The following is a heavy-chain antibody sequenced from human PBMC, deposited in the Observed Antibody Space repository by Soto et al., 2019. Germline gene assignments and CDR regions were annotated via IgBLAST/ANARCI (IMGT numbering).Heavy chain of an antibody. J-gene: IGHJ4*02. CDR2: IIPILGIA. V-gene: IGHV1-69*02. CDR1: GGTFSSYT. CDR3: AITHCSSTSCYAYYFGY. D-gene: IGHD2-2*01. Sequence: SVKVSCKASGGTFSSYTIRWVRQAPGQGLEWMGRIIPILGIANYAQKFQGRVTITADKSTSTAYMELSSLRSEDTAVYYCAITHCSSTSCYAYYFGYWGQGTLVTVSS.